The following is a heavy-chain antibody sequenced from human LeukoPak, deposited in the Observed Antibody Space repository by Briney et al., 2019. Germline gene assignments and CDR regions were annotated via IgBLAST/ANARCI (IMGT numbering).Heavy chain of an antibody. V-gene: IGHV4-31*03. CDR2: IYYSGST. Sequence: SETLSLTCTVSGGSISSGGYYWSWIRQHPGKGLEWIGYIYYSGSTYYNPSLKSRVTISVDTSKNQFSLKLSSVTAADTAVYYCASTLRKITIFGVVTTHGMDVWGQGTTVTVSS. CDR1: GGSISSGGYY. J-gene: IGHJ6*02. D-gene: IGHD3-3*01. CDR3: ASTLRKITIFGVVTTHGMDV.